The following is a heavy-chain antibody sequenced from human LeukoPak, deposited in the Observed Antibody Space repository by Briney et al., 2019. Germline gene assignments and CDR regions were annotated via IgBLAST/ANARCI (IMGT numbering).Heavy chain of an antibody. CDR2: IYSGGST. CDR3: ARSGSVGYYYGMDV. V-gene: IGHV3-66*01. Sequence: GGSLRLSCAASGFTVSSNYMSWVRQAPGKGLEWVSVIYSGGSTYYADSVKGRFTISRDNSKNTLYLQMNSLRAEDTAVYYCARSGSVGYYYGMDVWGQGTTVTVSS. CDR1: GFTVSSNY. D-gene: IGHD3-10*01. J-gene: IGHJ6*02.